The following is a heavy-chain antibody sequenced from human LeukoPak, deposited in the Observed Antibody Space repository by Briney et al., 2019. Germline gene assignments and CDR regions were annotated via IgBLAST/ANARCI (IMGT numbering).Heavy chain of an antibody. Sequence: GGSLRLSCAASGFTFSSYWMHWVRQAPGKGLVWVSRINEDGSTTNYADSVKGRFTISRDNAKNTLYLQMNSLRTEDTAVYYRAKEIRPNDCWGQGTLVTVSS. CDR1: GFTFSSYW. CDR2: INEDGSTT. J-gene: IGHJ4*02. D-gene: IGHD4-17*01. CDR3: AKEIRPNDC. V-gene: IGHV3-74*01.